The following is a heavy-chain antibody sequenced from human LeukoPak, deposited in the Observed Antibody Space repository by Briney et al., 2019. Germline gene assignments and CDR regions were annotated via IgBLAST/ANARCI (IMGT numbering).Heavy chain of an antibody. Sequence: PGGSLRLSCAASGLTFSSYAMSWVRQAPGKGLEWVSAISGSGGSTYYADSVKGRFTISRDNSKNTPYLQMNSLRAEDTAVYYCAKDLYQAFDYWGQGTLVTVSS. CDR1: GLTFSSYA. J-gene: IGHJ4*02. D-gene: IGHD2/OR15-2a*01. CDR3: AKDLYQAFDY. V-gene: IGHV3-23*01. CDR2: ISGSGGST.